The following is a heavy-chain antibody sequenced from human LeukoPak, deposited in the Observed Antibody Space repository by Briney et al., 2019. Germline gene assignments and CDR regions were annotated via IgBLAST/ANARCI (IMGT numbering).Heavy chain of an antibody. Sequence: KSSETLSLTCTVSGGSISSYYWSWIRQPPGRGLEWIGYIYYSGSTNYNPSLKSRVTISVDTSKNQFSLKLSSVTAADTAVYYCARDNLLAISGDYGMDVWGQGTTVTVSS. CDR3: ARDNLLAISGDYGMDV. J-gene: IGHJ6*02. V-gene: IGHV4-59*01. CDR1: GGSISSYY. CDR2: IYYSGST. D-gene: IGHD2-15*01.